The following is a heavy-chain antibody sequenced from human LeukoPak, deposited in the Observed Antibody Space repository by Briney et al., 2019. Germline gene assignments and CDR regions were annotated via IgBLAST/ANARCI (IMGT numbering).Heavy chain of an antibody. CDR1: GFTFSNAW. CDR3: TFRGGATPVVFDY. V-gene: IGHV3-15*01. D-gene: IGHD3-16*01. J-gene: IGHJ4*02. Sequence: GGSLRLSCAASGFTFSNAWMSWVRQAPGKGLEWVGRIKSKTDGGTTDYAAPVKGRFTISRDDSKNTLYLQMNSLKTEDTAVYYCTFRGGATPVVFDYWGQGTLVTVSS. CDR2: IKSKTDGGTT.